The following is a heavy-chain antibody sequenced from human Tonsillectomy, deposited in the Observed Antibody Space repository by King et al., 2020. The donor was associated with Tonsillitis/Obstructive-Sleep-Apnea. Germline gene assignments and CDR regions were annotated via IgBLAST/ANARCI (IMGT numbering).Heavy chain of an antibody. J-gene: IGHJ4*02. Sequence: QLVQSGAEVKKPGASVKVSCKTSGYTLNSYDITCVRQAPGLGLEWMGWVSTYNGNTNYAQKLQGRVTMTTDTSTSTAYMELRSLRSDDTAVYYCARGTYFDYWGQGTLVTVSS. D-gene: IGHD3/OR15-3a*01. CDR1: GYTLNSYD. V-gene: IGHV1-18*01. CDR3: ARGTYFDY. CDR2: VSTYNGNT.